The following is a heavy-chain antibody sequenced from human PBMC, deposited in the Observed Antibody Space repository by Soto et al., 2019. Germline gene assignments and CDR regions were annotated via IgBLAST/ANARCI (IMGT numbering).Heavy chain of an antibody. Sequence: SETLSLTCAVYGGSFSGYYWSWIRQPPGKGLEWIGEINHSGSTNYNPSLKSRVTISVDTSKNQFSLKLSSVTAADTAVYYCAREVVPAAHTYYYYYYMDVWGKGTTVTVSS. CDR2: INHSGST. CDR3: AREVVPAAHTYYYYYYMDV. V-gene: IGHV4-34*01. CDR1: GGSFSGYY. D-gene: IGHD2-2*01. J-gene: IGHJ6*03.